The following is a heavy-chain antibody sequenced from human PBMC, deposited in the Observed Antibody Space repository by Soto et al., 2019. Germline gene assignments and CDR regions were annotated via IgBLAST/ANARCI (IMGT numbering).Heavy chain of an antibody. CDR3: ARDPISSSSWYIFSYFDY. CDR1: GGSISSYY. V-gene: IGHV4-4*07. D-gene: IGHD6-13*01. Sequence: SETLSLTCTVSGGSISSYYWSWIRQPAGKGLEWIGRIYTSGSTNYNPSLKSRVTMSVDTSKNQFSLKLSSVTAADTAVYYCARDPISSSSWYIFSYFDYWGQGTLVTVPS. J-gene: IGHJ4*02. CDR2: IYTSGST.